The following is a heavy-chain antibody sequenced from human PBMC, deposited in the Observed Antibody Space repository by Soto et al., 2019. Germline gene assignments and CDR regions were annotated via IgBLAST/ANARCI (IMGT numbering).Heavy chain of an antibody. CDR1: GYTFTSYD. CDR2: MNPNSGNT. J-gene: IGHJ3*02. D-gene: IGHD3-9*01. CDR3: ARGLGYYDSLTGYQSEDDAFDI. V-gene: IGHV1-8*01. Sequence: ASVKVSCKASGYTFTSYDINWVRQATGQGLEWMGWMNPNSGNTGYAQKFQGRVTMTRNTSISTAYMELSSLRSEDTAVYYCARGLGYYDSLTGYQSEDDAFDIWGQGTMVTVSS.